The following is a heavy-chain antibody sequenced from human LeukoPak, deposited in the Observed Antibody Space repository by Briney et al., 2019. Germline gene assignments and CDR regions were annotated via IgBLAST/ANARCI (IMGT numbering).Heavy chain of an antibody. CDR1: RGSFSGYY. CDR3: ARDAPGKYSSGPTGMDA. D-gene: IGHD3-10*01. Sequence: SEALPVTCAGCRGSFSGYYWSGLRQPPGKGRAGMGEINHSECTNYNPSLKSRVTISVDTSKNQFSLKLSSVSAADTAVYYCARDAPGKYSSGPTGMDASGQGTTVTASS. V-gene: IGHV4-34*01. CDR2: INHSECT. J-gene: IGHJ6*02.